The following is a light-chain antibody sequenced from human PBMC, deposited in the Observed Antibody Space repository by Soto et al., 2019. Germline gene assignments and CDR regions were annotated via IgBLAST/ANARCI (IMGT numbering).Light chain of an antibody. CDR1: QSFRGL. J-gene: IGKJ4*01. CDR3: QQRYNWLT. Sequence: EVVLTQSPVTLSLSPGERATLSCRASQSFRGLLAWYQQKPGQAPRLLIYDASNRATGIPARFSGSGSGTDFTLTISSLEPEDSAVYYCQQRYNWLTFGGGTKVDIK. V-gene: IGKV3-11*01. CDR2: DAS.